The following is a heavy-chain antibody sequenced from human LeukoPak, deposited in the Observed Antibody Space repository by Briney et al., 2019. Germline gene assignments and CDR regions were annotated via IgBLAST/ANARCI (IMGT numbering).Heavy chain of an antibody. Sequence: PGGSMRLSCAASGFTFSSYSMNWVRQAPGKGLEWVSSISSSSSYIYYADSVKGRFTISRDNAKNSLYLQMNSLRAEDTAVYYCARDRGVTVFGRPPGNNWFDPWGQGTLVTVSS. V-gene: IGHV3-21*01. CDR3: ARDRGVTVFGRPPGNNWFDP. J-gene: IGHJ5*02. D-gene: IGHD3-10*01. CDR1: GFTFSSYS. CDR2: ISSSSSYI.